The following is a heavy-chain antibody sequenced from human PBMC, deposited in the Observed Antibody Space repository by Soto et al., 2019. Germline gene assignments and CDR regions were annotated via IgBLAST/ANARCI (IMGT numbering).Heavy chain of an antibody. D-gene: IGHD3-3*01. CDR2: IAFNSGNT. Sequence: GGSLRLSCAASGFTVDDYAMHWVRQAPGKGLEWVSGIAFNSGNTAYADSVKGRFTISRDNAKNSLYLQMSSLRAEETALYYCTKDLRTSAIFGNFAAWGQGTVVTVSS. J-gene: IGHJ5*02. CDR3: TKDLRTSAIFGNFAA. V-gene: IGHV3-9*01. CDR1: GFTVDDYA.